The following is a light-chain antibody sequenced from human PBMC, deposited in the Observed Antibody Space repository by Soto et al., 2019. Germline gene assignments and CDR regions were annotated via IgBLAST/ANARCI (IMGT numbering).Light chain of an antibody. J-gene: IGLJ1*01. CDR2: NVT. CDR1: SSDVGSYDY. V-gene: IGLV2-18*02. CDR3: SSYTSSSTLYV. Sequence: QSALIQPPSVSGSPGQSVTISCTGTSSDVGSYDYVSWYQQHPGTVPKPMIYNVTTQPSGVPDRFSGSRSGNSASMTISGLQAEDEADYCCSSYTSSSTLYVFGTGTKLTVL.